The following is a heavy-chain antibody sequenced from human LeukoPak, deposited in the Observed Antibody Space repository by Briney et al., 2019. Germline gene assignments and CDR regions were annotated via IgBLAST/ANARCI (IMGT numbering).Heavy chain of an antibody. D-gene: IGHD6-19*01. Sequence: ASVKVSCKASGYTFTSYGISWVRQAPGQGLEWMGWISAYNGNTNYAQKLQGRVTITRNTSTSTAYMELSSLRSEDTAVYYCARVLRGAVVRFDPWGQGTLVTVSS. V-gene: IGHV1-18*01. CDR3: ARVLRGAVVRFDP. CDR1: GYTFTSYG. J-gene: IGHJ5*02. CDR2: ISAYNGNT.